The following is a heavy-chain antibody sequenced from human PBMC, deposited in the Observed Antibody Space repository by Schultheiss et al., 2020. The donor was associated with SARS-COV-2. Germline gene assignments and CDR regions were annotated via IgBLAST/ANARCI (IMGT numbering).Heavy chain of an antibody. Sequence: GSLRLSCAVYGGSFSGYYWSWIRQPPGKGLEWIGEINHSGSTYYNPSLKSRVTISVDTSKNQFSLKLSSVTAADTAVYYCARRKGVGARVAVDYWGQGTLVTVSS. CDR2: INHSGST. CDR1: GGSFSGYY. CDR3: ARRKGVGARVAVDY. J-gene: IGHJ4*02. D-gene: IGHD1-26*01. V-gene: IGHV4-34*01.